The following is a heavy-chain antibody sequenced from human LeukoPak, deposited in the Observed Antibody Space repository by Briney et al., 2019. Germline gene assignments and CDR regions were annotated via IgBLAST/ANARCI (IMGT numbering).Heavy chain of an antibody. D-gene: IGHD2-2*01. Sequence: GGSLRLSCAASGFTFSSYAMSWVRQAPGKGLEWVSAISGSGGSTYSADSVKGRFTDSRDNSENMLYLQMNSLRAEDTAVYYCAKVQGYCSSTSCHAEYFQHWGQGTLVTVSS. J-gene: IGHJ1*01. CDR1: GFTFSSYA. V-gene: IGHV3-23*01. CDR2: ISGSGGST. CDR3: AKVQGYCSSTSCHAEYFQH.